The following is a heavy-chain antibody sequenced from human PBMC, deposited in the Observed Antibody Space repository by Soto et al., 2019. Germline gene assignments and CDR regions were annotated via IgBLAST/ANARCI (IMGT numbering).Heavy chain of an antibody. CDR3: ATGYCSGGSCYPEYYYYMDV. Sequence: VKVSCKASGYTFTSYYMHWVRQAPGQGLEWMGIINPSGGSTSYAQKFQGRVTMTRDTSTSTVYMELSSLRSEDTAVYYCATGYCSGGSCYPEYYYYMDVWGKGTTVTVSS. CDR1: GYTFTSYY. V-gene: IGHV1-46*03. D-gene: IGHD2-15*01. J-gene: IGHJ6*03. CDR2: INPSGGST.